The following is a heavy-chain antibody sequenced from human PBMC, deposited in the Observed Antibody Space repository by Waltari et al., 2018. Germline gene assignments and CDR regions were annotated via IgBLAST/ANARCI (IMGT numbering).Heavy chain of an antibody. CDR3: ARDGVIGSSTSCSPCYYYGMDV. D-gene: IGHD2-2*01. V-gene: IGHV1-69*01. CDR2: IIPIFGTA. J-gene: IGHJ6*02. CDR1: GGTFSSYA. Sequence: QVQLVQSGAEVKKPGSSVKVSCKASGGTFSSYAISWVRQAPGQGLEWMGGIIPIFGTANYAQKCQGRVTITADESTSTAYMELSSLRSEDTAVYYCARDGVIGSSTSCSPCYYYGMDVWGQGTTVTVSS.